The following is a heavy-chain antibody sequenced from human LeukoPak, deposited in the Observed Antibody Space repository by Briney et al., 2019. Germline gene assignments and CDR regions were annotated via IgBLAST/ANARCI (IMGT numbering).Heavy chain of an antibody. J-gene: IGHJ4*02. CDR3: ARARRYYDSSGSFDY. D-gene: IGHD3-22*01. CDR1: GYSISSGYY. Sequence: SETLSLTCTVSGYSISSGYYWGWIRQPPGKGLEWIGSIYHSGSTYYNPSLKSRVTISVDTSKNQFSLKLSSVTAADTAVYYCARARRYYDSSGSFDYWGQGTLVTVSS. V-gene: IGHV4-38-2*02. CDR2: IYHSGST.